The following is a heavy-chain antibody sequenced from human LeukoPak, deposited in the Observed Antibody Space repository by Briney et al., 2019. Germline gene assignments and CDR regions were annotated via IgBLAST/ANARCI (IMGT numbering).Heavy chain of an antibody. V-gene: IGHV3-23*01. CDR3: ARISLRAFDV. D-gene: IGHD2/OR15-2a*01. CDR1: GFIFNSYT. CDR2: ISDIGLST. J-gene: IGHJ3*01. Sequence: GGSLRLSCAASGFIFNSYTMSWVRHAPGKGLECVSTISDIGLSTYYADSVKGRLTISRDNSKNTLSLLLSSLRADDTAIYYCARISLRAFDVWGQGTTVTVSS.